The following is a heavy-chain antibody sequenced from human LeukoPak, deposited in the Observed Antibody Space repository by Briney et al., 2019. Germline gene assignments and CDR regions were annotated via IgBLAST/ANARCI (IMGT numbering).Heavy chain of an antibody. J-gene: IGHJ4*02. D-gene: IGHD1-26*01. CDR1: GFTFSSYA. CDR3: AREPGELLDYFDY. CDR2: ISYDGSNK. V-gene: IGHV3-30*04. Sequence: GGSLRLSCAASGFTFSSYAMHWVRQAPGKGLEGVAVISYDGSNKYYADSVKGRFTISRDNSQNTLYLQMNSLRAEDTAVYYCAREPGELLDYFDYWGQGTLVTVSS.